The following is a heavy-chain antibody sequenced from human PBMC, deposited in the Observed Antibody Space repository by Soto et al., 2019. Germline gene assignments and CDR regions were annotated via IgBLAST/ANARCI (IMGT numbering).Heavy chain of an antibody. CDR2: IYYSGST. CDR1: GGSISSAHYY. CDR3: ARVVTTVTTYWFDP. V-gene: IGHV4-30-4*01. D-gene: IGHD4-17*01. Sequence: SETLSLTCTVSGGSISSAHYYWSWIRQPPGKGLEWIGYIYYSGSTYYNPSLKGRVTISVDTSKNQFSLKLSSVTAADTAVYYCARVVTTVTTYWFDPWGPGTLVTVS. J-gene: IGHJ5*02.